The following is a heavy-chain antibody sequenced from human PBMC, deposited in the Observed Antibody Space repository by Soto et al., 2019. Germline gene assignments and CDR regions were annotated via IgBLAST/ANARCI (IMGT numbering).Heavy chain of an antibody. V-gene: IGHV1-18*01. Sequence: QVQLMQSAGEVKKPGASVRVSCKASGYTFIRYGMTWVRQAPGERLEWLGWISPYNDYTIYAQKVQGRVTMTTDTSTRTVYMDLRGLRSDDTAVYYCARGGYYDNSWGKLNQYGLDGWGQGTSVTVSS. J-gene: IGHJ6*02. CDR3: ARGGYYDNSWGKLNQYGLDG. CDR2: ISPYNDYT. D-gene: IGHD3-16*01. CDR1: GYTFIRYG.